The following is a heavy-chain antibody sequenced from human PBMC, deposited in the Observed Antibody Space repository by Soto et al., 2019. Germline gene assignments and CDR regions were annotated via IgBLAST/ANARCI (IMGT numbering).Heavy chain of an antibody. CDR2: IIPIFGTA. Sequence: SVKVSCKASGGTFSSYAISWVRQAPGQGLEWMGGIIPIFGTANYAQKFQGRVTITADESTSTAYMELSSLRSEDTAVYYCARVVLMVYAMDYWGQGTLVTVSS. J-gene: IGHJ4*02. V-gene: IGHV1-69*13. CDR1: GGTFSSYA. CDR3: ARVVLMVYAMDY. D-gene: IGHD2-8*01.